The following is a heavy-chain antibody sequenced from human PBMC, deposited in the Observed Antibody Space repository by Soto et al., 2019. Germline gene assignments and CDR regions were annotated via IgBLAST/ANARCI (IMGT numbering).Heavy chain of an antibody. D-gene: IGHD2-2*03. Sequence: EVQLLESGGGLVQPGGSLRLSCAASGFTFSSYAMSWVRQAPGKGLEWVSAISGSGGSTYYADSVKGRFTISRDNSKNTLYLQMNSLRGEDTAVYYCAKDPPPPRPALGIVVVPADPVDYWGQGTLVTVSS. CDR3: AKDPPPPRPALGIVVVPADPVDY. J-gene: IGHJ4*02. V-gene: IGHV3-23*01. CDR1: GFTFSSYA. CDR2: ISGSGGST.